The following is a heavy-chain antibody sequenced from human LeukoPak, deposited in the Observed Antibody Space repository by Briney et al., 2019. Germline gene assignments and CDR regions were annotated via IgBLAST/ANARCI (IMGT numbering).Heavy chain of an antibody. J-gene: IGHJ4*02. Sequence: GGSLRLSCAASGFTFSSYGMHWVRQAPGKGLEWVAVISYDGSNKYYADSVRGRFTISRDNSKNTLYLQMNSLKTEDTAVYYCTTVWQNWGQGTLVTVSS. CDR1: GFTFSSYG. CDR3: TTVWQN. CDR2: ISYDGSNK. V-gene: IGHV3-30*03.